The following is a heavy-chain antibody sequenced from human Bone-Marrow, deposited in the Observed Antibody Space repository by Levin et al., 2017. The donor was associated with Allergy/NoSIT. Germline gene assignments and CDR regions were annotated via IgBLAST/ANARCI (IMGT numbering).Heavy chain of an antibody. CDR3: AKGIPVTDKPMHNFDY. D-gene: IGHD5-18*01. CDR1: GFTFSNFA. CDR2: LSSRGDDA. Sequence: GGSLRLSCAASGFTFSNFAMTWVRQAPGKGLQWVATLSSRGDDAYYAESVRGRFTISRDNSKSTLFLHLNSLRVGDTAYYYCAKGIPVTDKPMHNFDYWGQGTLVTVSS. J-gene: IGHJ4*02. V-gene: IGHV3-23*01.